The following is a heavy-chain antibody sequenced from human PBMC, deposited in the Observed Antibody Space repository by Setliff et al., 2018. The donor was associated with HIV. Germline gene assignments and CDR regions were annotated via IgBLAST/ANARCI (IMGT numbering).Heavy chain of an antibody. CDR2: IYYGGRT. CDR1: GGSTSNEY. D-gene: IGHD2-21*02. V-gene: IGHV4-59*12. Sequence: SETLSLTCTVSGGSTSNEYWSWIRQPPGKGLEWIGYIYYGGRTYYRPSLKSRVTISVDTSKNQFSLSLTSVTAADTAVYYCARGVPLLPPHYWGQGTLVTVSS. CDR3: ARGVPLLPPHY. J-gene: IGHJ4*02.